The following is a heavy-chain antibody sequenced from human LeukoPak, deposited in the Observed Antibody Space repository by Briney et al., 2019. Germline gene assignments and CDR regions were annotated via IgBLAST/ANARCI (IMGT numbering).Heavy chain of an antibody. CDR3: ARGTPPNVLLWFGELVGFDP. Sequence: ASVKVSCKASGYTFTSYAMNWVRQAPGQGLEWMGWINTNTGNPTYAQGFTGRFVFSLDTSVSTAYLQISSLKAEDTAVYYCARGTPPNVLLWFGELVGFDPWGQGTLVTVSS. CDR2: INTNTGNP. D-gene: IGHD3-10*01. V-gene: IGHV7-4-1*02. J-gene: IGHJ5*02. CDR1: GYTFTSYA.